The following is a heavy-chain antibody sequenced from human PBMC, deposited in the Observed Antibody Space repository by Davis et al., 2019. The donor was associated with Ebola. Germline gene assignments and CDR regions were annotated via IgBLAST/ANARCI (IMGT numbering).Heavy chain of an antibody. Sequence: PGGSLRLSCAASGFTFSSYGMHWVRQAPGKGLEWVAVISYDGSNKYYADSVKGRFTISRDNSKNTLYLQMNSLRAEDTAVYYCAGLAIAARLYYYNYYDMDVWGQGTTVTVSS. D-gene: IGHD6-6*01. CDR2: ISYDGSNK. J-gene: IGHJ6*02. V-gene: IGHV3-30*03. CDR3: AGLAIAARLYYYNYYDMDV. CDR1: GFTFSSYG.